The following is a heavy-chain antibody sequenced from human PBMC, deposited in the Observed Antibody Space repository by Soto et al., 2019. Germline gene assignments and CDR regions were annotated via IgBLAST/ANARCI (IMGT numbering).Heavy chain of an antibody. CDR2: TRHEGSNT. Sequence: QVQLVESGGGVVQPGRALRLSCAASGFNFGGYGMHWVRQAPGKGLEWVAITRHEGSNTYSADAVRGRFTISRDNSKNTLYLQMNSLTVEDTGVYYCVRDGVGATTYFGYFDYWGKGTLITVSS. CDR3: VRDGVGATTYFGYFDY. J-gene: IGHJ4*02. V-gene: IGHV3-33*01. D-gene: IGHD1-26*01. CDR1: GFNFGGYG.